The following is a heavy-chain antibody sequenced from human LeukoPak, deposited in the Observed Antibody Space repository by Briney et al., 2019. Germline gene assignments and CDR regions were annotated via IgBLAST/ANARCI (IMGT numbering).Heavy chain of an antibody. CDR1: GGSISSYY. J-gene: IGHJ4*02. CDR3: ARVGYSSSIDY. CDR2: INHSGST. D-gene: IGHD6-6*01. V-gene: IGHV4-34*01. Sequence: SETLSLTCTVSGGSISSYYWSWIRQPPGKGLEWIGEINHSGSTNYNPSLKSRVTISVDTSKNQFSLKLSSVTAADTAVYYCARVGYSSSIDYWGQGTLVTVSS.